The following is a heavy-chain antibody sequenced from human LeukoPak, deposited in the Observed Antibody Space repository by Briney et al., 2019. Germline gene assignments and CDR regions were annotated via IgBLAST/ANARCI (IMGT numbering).Heavy chain of an antibody. J-gene: IGHJ3*02. V-gene: IGHV4-39*01. CDR2: IYYSGST. CDR3: ASRTKLGPGEDAFDI. D-gene: IGHD3-10*01. Sequence: SETLSLTCTVSGGSISSSSYYWGWIRQPPGKGREWIGSIYYSGSTYYNQSLKSRVTISVDPSKKQSSPNLSSVTAAETAVYYCASRTKLGPGEDAFDIWGQGTMVTVSS. CDR1: GGSISSSSYY.